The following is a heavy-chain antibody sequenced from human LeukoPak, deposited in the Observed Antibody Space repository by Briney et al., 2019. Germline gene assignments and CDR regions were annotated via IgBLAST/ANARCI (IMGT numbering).Heavy chain of an antibody. CDR3: TRLRFLEWLPSYYFDY. CDR2: IRSKAYGGTT. V-gene: IGHV3-49*04. Sequence: GGSLRLSCTASGFTFGDYAMSWVRQAPGKGLEWVGFIRSKAYGGTTEYAASVKGRFTISRDDSKSIAYLQMNSLKTEDTAVYYCTRLRFLEWLPSYYFDYWGQGTLVTVSS. D-gene: IGHD3-3*01. CDR1: GFTFGDYA. J-gene: IGHJ4*02.